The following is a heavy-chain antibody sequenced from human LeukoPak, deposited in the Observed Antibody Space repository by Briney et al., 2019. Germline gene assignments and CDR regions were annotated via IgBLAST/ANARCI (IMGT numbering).Heavy chain of an antibody. CDR1: GGSISSSSYY. CDR3: ARVAGILTGYHRFDY. Sequence: SETLSLTCTVSGGSISSSSYYWGWIRQPPGKGLEWIGSIYYSGSTYYNPSLKSRVTISVDTSKNQFSLKLSSVTAADTAVYYCARVAGILTGYHRFDYWGQGTLVTVSS. CDR2: IYYSGST. D-gene: IGHD3-9*01. V-gene: IGHV4-39*07. J-gene: IGHJ4*02.